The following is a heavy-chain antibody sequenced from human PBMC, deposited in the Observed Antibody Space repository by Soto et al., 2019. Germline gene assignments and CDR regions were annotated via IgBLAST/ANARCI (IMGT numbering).Heavy chain of an antibody. V-gene: IGHV5-10-1*01. CDR3: ALIGYTYGYHFLH. Sequence: PGESLKISCKASGYTFTSYWITWVRQMPGKGLEWMGRIDPSDSSTKYSPSFQGHVTISTDKSITTAHLQWTSLKVSDTAIYYCALIGYTYGYHFLHWCQTPHVTVS. J-gene: IGHJ4*02. CDR2: IDPSDSST. CDR1: GYTFTSYW. D-gene: IGHD5-18*01.